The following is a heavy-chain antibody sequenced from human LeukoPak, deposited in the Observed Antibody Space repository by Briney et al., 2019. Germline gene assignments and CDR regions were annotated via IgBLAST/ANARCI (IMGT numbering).Heavy chain of an antibody. CDR3: VRFSYDSSGYTAGDY. J-gene: IGHJ4*02. CDR2: IDDSGSGT. CDR1: GFTFSSYW. Sequence: PGGSLRLSCAASGFTFSSYWMSWVRQAPGKGLVWVSRIDDSGSGTTYADSVKGRFTISRDNAKNTLYLQMNSLRAEDTAVYYCVRFSYDSSGYTAGDYWGQGTLVTVSS. D-gene: IGHD3-22*01. V-gene: IGHV3-74*01.